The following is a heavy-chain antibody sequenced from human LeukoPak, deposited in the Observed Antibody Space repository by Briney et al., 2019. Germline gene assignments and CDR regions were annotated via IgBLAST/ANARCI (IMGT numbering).Heavy chain of an antibody. CDR3: ASLAAADDAFDI. J-gene: IGHJ3*02. CDR1: GYTFTGYY. Sequence: ASVKVSCKASGYTFTGYYMHWVRQAPGQGLEWMGWINPNSGGTNYAQKFQGRVTMTRDTSISTAYMELSRLRSDNTAVYYCASLAAADDAFDIWGQGTMVTVSS. V-gene: IGHV1-2*02. CDR2: INPNSGGT. D-gene: IGHD6-13*01.